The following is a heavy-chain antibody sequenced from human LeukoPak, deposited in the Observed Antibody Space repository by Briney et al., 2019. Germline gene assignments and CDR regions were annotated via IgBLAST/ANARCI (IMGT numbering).Heavy chain of an antibody. J-gene: IGHJ2*01. CDR3: FDL. CDR1: GYTFTSFD. CDR2: MNPHSGKS. V-gene: IGHV1-8*01. Sequence: GASVKVSCTASGYTFTSFDINWVRQASGQGLEWMGWMNPHSGKSGFAQKFQGRVTLTRNTSISTAYMELSSLRSEESAIYWYFDLWGRGTPVTVSS.